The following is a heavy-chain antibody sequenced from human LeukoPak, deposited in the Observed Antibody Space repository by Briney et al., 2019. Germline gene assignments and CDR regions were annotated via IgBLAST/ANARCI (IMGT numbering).Heavy chain of an antibody. CDR2: IYYSGST. CDR3: ARRPGQQHYFDY. D-gene: IGHD6-13*01. CDR1: GGSISSYY. V-gene: IGHV4-59*08. Sequence: PSETLSLTCTVSGGSISSYYWSWIRQPPGKGLEWIGYIYYSGSTNYSPSLKSRVTISVDTSKNQFSLKLSSVTAADTAVYYCARRPGQQHYFDYWGQGTLVTVSS. J-gene: IGHJ4*02.